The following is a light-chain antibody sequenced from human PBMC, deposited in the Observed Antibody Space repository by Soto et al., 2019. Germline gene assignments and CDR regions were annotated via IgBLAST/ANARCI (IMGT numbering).Light chain of an antibody. Sequence: EIVLTQSPGTLSLSPGERAILSCRASQSINSTYLGWYQQKPGQAPRLLINGASSRATGIPDRFSGSGSGTDFTLTISRLAPEDFAVYFCQQYNNWPPVTFGGGTKVDIK. CDR2: GAS. J-gene: IGKJ4*01. V-gene: IGKV3-20*01. CDR3: QQYNNWPPVT. CDR1: QSINSTY.